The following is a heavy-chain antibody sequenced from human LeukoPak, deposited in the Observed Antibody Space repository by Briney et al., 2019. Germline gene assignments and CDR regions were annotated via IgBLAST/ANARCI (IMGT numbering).Heavy chain of an antibody. D-gene: IGHD1-26*01. J-gene: IGHJ4*02. CDR2: ISSSSRYI. Sequence: GGSLRLSCVASGFTFSSYNMNWVRQAPGKGLEWVSSISSSSRYIYYTDSVKGRFTISRDNAKNSLYLQMNSLRAEDTAVYYCARRRDSGSLQHFDYWGQGTLVTVSS. V-gene: IGHV3-21*04. CDR1: GFTFSSYN. CDR3: ARRRDSGSLQHFDY.